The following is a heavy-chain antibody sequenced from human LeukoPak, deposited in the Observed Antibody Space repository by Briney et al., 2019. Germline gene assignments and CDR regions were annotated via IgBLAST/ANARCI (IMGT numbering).Heavy chain of an antibody. CDR1: GFTFSSSG. V-gene: IGHV3-30*03. D-gene: IGHD6-19*01. CDR2: ISHEGIEK. Sequence: GGPLRLSCAASGFTFSSSGMHWVRQAPGTGLEWVAFISHEGIEKYYADSVKGRFTISRDNSKNTLYLQMNSLRDEDTAVFYCATDRGWFFDNWGQGTLVTVSS. J-gene: IGHJ4*02. CDR3: ATDRGWFFDN.